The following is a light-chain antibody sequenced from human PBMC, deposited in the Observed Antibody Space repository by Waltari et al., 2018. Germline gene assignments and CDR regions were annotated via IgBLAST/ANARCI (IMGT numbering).Light chain of an antibody. V-gene: IGKV1-39*01. CDR1: DNINNY. J-gene: IGKJ2*01. CDR2: GAS. Sequence: DIQMTQSPSSLSVSVGDSVTITCRATDNINNYLNWYQQKEGKAPKLLISGASTLQSEVPSRFSGSGSGTHFTLTISGLKPEDFATYFCQQSYSTWYTFGPGTRLDIK. CDR3: QQSYSTWYT.